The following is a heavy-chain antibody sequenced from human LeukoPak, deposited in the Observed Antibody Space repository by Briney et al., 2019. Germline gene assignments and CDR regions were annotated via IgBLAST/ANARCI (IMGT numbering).Heavy chain of an antibody. CDR1: GFTFSNAW. Sequence: GGSLRLSCAASGFTFSNAWMSWVRQAPGKGLEWVGRIKSKTDSGTTDYAAPVKGRFTISRDDSKNTLYLQMNSLKTEDTAVYYCTTDSGYSGYDFRDYWGQGTLVTVSS. J-gene: IGHJ4*02. CDR3: TTDSGYSGYDFRDY. V-gene: IGHV3-15*01. D-gene: IGHD5-12*01. CDR2: IKSKTDSGTT.